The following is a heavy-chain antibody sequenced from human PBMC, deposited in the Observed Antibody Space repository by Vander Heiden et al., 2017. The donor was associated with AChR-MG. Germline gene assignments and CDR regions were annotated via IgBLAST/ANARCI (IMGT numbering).Heavy chain of an antibody. CDR1: GFSLSTSGVG. J-gene: IGHJ4*02. Sequence: QITLKESGPTLVKPTQTLPLTCTFSGFSLSTSGVGVGWIRQPPGKALEWLALIYWDDDKRYSPSLKSRLTITKDTSKNQVVLTMTNMDTVDTATYYCAHSGCSGGSCYGGIDYWGQGTLVTVSS. V-gene: IGHV2-5*02. D-gene: IGHD2-15*01. CDR2: IYWDDDK. CDR3: AHSGCSGGSCYGGIDY.